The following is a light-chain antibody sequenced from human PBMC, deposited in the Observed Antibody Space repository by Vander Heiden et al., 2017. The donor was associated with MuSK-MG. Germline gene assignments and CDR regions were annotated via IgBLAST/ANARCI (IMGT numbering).Light chain of an antibody. V-gene: IGLV1-40*01. CDR1: SSNIGAGYD. CDR3: QSYDSSLSGSV. CDR2: GNS. Sequence: QSVLTQPPSGSGAPGQRVTISCTGSSSNIGAGYDVHWYQQLPGTAPKLLIYGNSNRPSGVPDRFSGSKSGTSASLAITGLQAEDEADYYCQSYDSSLSGSVFGGGTKLTGL. J-gene: IGLJ2*01.